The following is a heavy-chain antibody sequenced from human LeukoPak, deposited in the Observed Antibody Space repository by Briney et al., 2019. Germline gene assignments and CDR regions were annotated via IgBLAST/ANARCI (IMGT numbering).Heavy chain of an antibody. CDR1: GGTFSSYA. Sequence: SVKVSCKASGGTFSSYAISWVRQAPGQGPEWMGGVIPIFGTANYAQKFQGRVTITADEYTSTAYMELSRLRSEDTAVYYCARAGVDSSSWYGFYYYYYMDVWGKGTTVTVSS. J-gene: IGHJ6*03. CDR2: VIPIFGTA. CDR3: ARAGVDSSSWYGFYYYYYMDV. D-gene: IGHD6-13*01. V-gene: IGHV1-69*01.